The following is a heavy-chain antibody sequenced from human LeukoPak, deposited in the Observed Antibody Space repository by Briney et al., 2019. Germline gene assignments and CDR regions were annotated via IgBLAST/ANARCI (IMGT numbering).Heavy chain of an antibody. Sequence: SQTLSLTCTVSGGSISSGGYYWSWIRQRPGKGLEWIGYIYYSGSTYYNPSLKSRVTISVDTSKNQFSLKLSSVTAADTAVYYCAREVVATTTFDYWGQGTLVTVSS. J-gene: IGHJ4*02. V-gene: IGHV4-31*03. D-gene: IGHD5-12*01. CDR3: AREVVATTTFDY. CDR2: IYYSGST. CDR1: GGSISSGGYY.